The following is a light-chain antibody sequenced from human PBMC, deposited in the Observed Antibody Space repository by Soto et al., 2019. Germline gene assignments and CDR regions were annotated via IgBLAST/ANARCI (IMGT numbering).Light chain of an antibody. CDR2: KAS. CDR1: QSISSW. CDR3: QQYNSYWT. Sequence: DIQMTQSPSTLSASVGDRVTITCRASQSISSWLAWYQQKPGKAPKLLIYKASSLESGVLSRFSGSGSGTEFTLPNSCLQSDDFATDYCQQYNSYWTFGQGTKVEIK. J-gene: IGKJ1*01. V-gene: IGKV1-5*03.